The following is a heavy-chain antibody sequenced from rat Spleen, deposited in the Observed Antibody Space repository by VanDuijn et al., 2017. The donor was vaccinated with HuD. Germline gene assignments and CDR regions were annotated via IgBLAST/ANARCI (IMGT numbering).Heavy chain of an antibody. CDR2: ITKTGGST. Sequence: EVQLVESGGGLVQPGRSLKLSCVASGFTFNNYWMTWIRQAPGKGLEWVASITKTGGSTFYPDSVKGRFTISRDNAKATLYLQMDSLRFEDTATYYCATYDTTGIPTWDYWGQGVMVTVSS. V-gene: IGHV5-31*01. D-gene: IGHD1-9*01. J-gene: IGHJ2*01. CDR3: ATYDTTGIPTWDY. CDR1: GFTFNNYW.